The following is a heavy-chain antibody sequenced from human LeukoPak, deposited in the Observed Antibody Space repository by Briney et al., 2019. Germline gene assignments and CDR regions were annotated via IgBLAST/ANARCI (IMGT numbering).Heavy chain of an antibody. CDR3: ATSLSSLGYYNHYYMDV. D-gene: IGHD3-9*01. V-gene: IGHV1-46*01. CDR2: INPSGGST. Sequence: GASVKVSCKASGYTFTSYYMHWVRQAPGQGLEWMGIINPSGGSTSYAQKFQGRVTMTRDTSTSTVYMELSSLRSEDTAVYYCATSLSSLGYYNHYYMDVWGKGTTVTISS. J-gene: IGHJ6*03. CDR1: GYTFTSYY.